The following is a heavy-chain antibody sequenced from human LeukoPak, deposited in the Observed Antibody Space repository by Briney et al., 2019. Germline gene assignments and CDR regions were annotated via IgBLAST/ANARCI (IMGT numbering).Heavy chain of an antibody. CDR2: IIPILGIA. CDR1: GGTFSSYA. V-gene: IGHV1-69*04. Sequence: SVKVSCKASGGTFSSYAISWVRQAPGQGLEWMGRIIPILGIANYAQKFQGRVTITADKSTSTAYMELSSLRSEDTAVYYCASSTSITMIDYFDYWGQGTLDTVSS. J-gene: IGHJ4*02. CDR3: ASSTSITMIDYFDY. D-gene: IGHD3-22*01.